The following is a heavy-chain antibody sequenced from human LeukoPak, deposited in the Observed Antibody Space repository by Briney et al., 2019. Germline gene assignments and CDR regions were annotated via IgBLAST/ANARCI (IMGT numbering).Heavy chain of an antibody. D-gene: IGHD3-22*01. J-gene: IGHJ3*02. V-gene: IGHV4-61*02. CDR1: GGSISSGSSY. CDR2: IYTSGST. CDR3: ARGDYDSSGYYSDAFDI. Sequence: SQTLSLTCTVSGGSISSGSSYWSWIRQPAGKGLEWFGRIYTSGSTNYNPSLKSRVTISVDTSKNQFSLKLSSVTAADTAVYYCARGDYDSSGYYSDAFDIWGQGTMVTVSS.